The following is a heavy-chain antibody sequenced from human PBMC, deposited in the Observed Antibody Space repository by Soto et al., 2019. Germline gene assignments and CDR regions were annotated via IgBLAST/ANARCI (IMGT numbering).Heavy chain of an antibody. CDR2: ISRSGGST. Sequence: EVQLLESGGGLVQPGGSLRLSCAASGFTFSSYAMSWVRQAPGKGLEWVSAISRSGGSTYYADSVKGRFTISRDNSKNTLYLQMNSLRAEDTAVYYCAKDQSKYSSSPSFDYWGQGTLVTVSS. J-gene: IGHJ4*02. CDR1: GFTFSSYA. V-gene: IGHV3-23*01. CDR3: AKDQSKYSSSPSFDY. D-gene: IGHD6-6*01.